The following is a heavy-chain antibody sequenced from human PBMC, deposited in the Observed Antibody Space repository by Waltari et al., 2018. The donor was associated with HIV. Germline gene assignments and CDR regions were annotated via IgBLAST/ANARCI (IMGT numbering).Heavy chain of an antibody. CDR2: IYYSGST. Sequence: QLQLQESGPGLVKPSENLSLTCTVPGGSISSSSYYWGWNSQHPGKGLEWIGSIYYSGSTYYNPSLKSRVTISVDTSKNQFSLKLSSVTAADTAVYYCARVQTGVDTAMVNRYFDLWGRGTLVTVSS. CDR1: GGSISSSSYY. J-gene: IGHJ2*01. V-gene: IGHV4-39*01. D-gene: IGHD5-18*01. CDR3: ARVQTGVDTAMVNRYFDL.